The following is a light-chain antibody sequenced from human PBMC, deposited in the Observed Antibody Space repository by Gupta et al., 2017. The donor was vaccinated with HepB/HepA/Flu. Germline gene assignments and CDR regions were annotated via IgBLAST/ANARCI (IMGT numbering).Light chain of an antibody. CDR2: DDD. CDR3: STWEDSLDGSVT. CDR1: STNIGSNT. Sequence: QSVLTQPPSASGMPGLRVTLSCSGSSTNIGSNTVNWYQQLPETAPKLLIYDDDRRPSGVPARFSGSKSGTSASLAISGLQSDDEAHYYCSTWEDSLDGSVTFGGGTKLTVL. V-gene: IGLV1-44*01. J-gene: IGLJ2*01.